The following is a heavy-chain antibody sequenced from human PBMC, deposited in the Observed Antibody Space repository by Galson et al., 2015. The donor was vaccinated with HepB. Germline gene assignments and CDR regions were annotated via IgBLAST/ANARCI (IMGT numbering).Heavy chain of an antibody. V-gene: IGHV1-3*01. Sequence: SVKVSCKASGYTFTSYAMHWVRQAPGQRLEWMGWINAGHGNTKYSQKFQGRVTITRDTSASTAYMELSSLRSEDTAVYYCARGMGFYDFWSGYYTKVGYFDYWGQGTLVTVSS. J-gene: IGHJ4*02. D-gene: IGHD3-3*01. CDR2: INAGHGNT. CDR1: GYTFTSYA. CDR3: ARGMGFYDFWSGYYTKVGYFDY.